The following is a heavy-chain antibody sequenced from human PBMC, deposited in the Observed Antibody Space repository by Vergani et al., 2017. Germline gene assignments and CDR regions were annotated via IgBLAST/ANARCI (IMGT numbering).Heavy chain of an antibody. CDR3: AGDLRPVSKGSYYYYYYGMDV. V-gene: IGHV3-20*04. CDR2: INWNGGST. Sequence: EGQLVESGGDWVQRGGSLRLSCAASGFTFDDYGMSWVRQAPGKGLEWVSGINWNGGSTGYADSVKGRFTISRDNAKNSLYLKMNSLRAEDTALYYCAGDLRPVSKGSYYYYYYGMDVWGQGTTVTVSS. D-gene: IGHD4-11*01. J-gene: IGHJ6*02. CDR1: GFTFDDYG.